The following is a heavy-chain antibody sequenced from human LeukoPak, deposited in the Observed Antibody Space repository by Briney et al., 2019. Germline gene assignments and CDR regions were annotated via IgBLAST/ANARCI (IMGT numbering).Heavy chain of an antibody. D-gene: IGHD3-22*01. CDR3: ARVFWETVNTGYYSDF. V-gene: IGHV3-21*01. CDR1: GFYFGGHA. Sequence: PGGSLRLSCVASGFYFGGHAMHWLRQAPGKGLEWISSITSSSSDIFYADSVRGRFTISRDNANNALHLQMNSLRAEDTAVYYCARVFWETVNTGYYSDFWGQGTLVTVSS. J-gene: IGHJ4*02. CDR2: ITSSSSDI.